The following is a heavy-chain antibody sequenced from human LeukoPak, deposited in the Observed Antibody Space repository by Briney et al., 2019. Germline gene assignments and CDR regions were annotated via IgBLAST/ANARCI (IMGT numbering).Heavy chain of an antibody. CDR1: GFTFDDYA. J-gene: IGHJ4*01. D-gene: IGHD4-23*01. CDR2: ISWNSGSI. V-gene: IGHV3-9*01. CDR3: AKDDSYGGNSNFDY. Sequence: QTGGSLRLSCAASGFTFDDYAMHWVRQAPGKGLEWVSGISWNSGSIDYADSVKGRFTISRDNAKNSLYLQMNSLRAEDTALYYCAKDDSYGGNSNFDYWGQEPWSPSPQ.